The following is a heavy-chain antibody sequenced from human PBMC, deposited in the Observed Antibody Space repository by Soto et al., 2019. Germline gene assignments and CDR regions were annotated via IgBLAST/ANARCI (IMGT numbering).Heavy chain of an antibody. CDR3: ARGRKPPGAPAWYYFDG. CDR2: FSLSGTT. J-gene: IGHJ4*02. V-gene: IGHV4-4*07. Sequence: PSKPISLTCTVSGASITGSSYWSWIRQPAGKGLEWIGRFSLSGTTNYNPSLRSRVTMSADVSKNQFSLRLTSVTAADTALYYCARGRKPPGAPAWYYFDGWGKGALVTVSA. CDR1: GASITGSSY. D-gene: IGHD2-8*02.